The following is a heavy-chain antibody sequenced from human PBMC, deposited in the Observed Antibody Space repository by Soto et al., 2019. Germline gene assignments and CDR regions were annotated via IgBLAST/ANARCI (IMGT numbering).Heavy chain of an antibody. CDR2: IIPVLGVA. CDR1: GGSFNSYT. Sequence: QVQLVQSGAEVKKPGSSVKVSCKASGGSFNSYTFSWVRQAPGQGPEWMGRIIPVLGVANYAQTFQGRVTITADKSTSTVYMDLNRLRSEDTAVYYCARGAVAAGGTLGSWGQGTLVTVSS. J-gene: IGHJ4*02. D-gene: IGHD6-13*01. CDR3: ARGAVAAGGTLGS. V-gene: IGHV1-69*02.